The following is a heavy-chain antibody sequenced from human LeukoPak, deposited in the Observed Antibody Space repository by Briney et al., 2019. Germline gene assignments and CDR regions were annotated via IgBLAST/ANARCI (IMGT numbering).Heavy chain of an antibody. D-gene: IGHD1-26*01. V-gene: IGHV3-7*03. CDR2: IKQDGSEK. Sequence: GGSLRLSCAASGFTFSSYWMSWVRQAPGKGLEWVANIKQDGSEKYYVDSVKGRFTISRDNSKNTLYLQMNSLRAEDTAVYYCAKEIKVGATKAFDIWGQGTMVTVSS. CDR3: AKEIKVGATKAFDI. CDR1: GFTFSSYW. J-gene: IGHJ3*02.